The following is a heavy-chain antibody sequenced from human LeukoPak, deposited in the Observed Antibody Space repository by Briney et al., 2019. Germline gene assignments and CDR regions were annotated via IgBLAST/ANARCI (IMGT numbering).Heavy chain of an antibody. CDR1: GYTFTSYA. D-gene: IGHD2-15*01. CDR3: ARGLGVVAVKGWFDP. V-gene: IGHV1-18*01. Sequence: ASVKVSCKASGYTFTSYAMHWVRQAPGQRLEWMGWISAYNGNTNYAQKLQGRVTMTTDTSTSTAYMELRSLRSDDTAVYYCARGLGVVAVKGWFDPWGQGTLVTVSS. CDR2: ISAYNGNT. J-gene: IGHJ5*02.